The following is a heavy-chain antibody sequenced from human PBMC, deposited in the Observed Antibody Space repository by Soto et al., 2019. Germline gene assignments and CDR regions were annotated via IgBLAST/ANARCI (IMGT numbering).Heavy chain of an antibody. V-gene: IGHV4-39*01. Sequence: SETLSLTCAVSGGSISSRTYYWGWVRQPPGKGLGWIGSMYYSGNAYYNPSLKSRVTRSADTSKNQFSLKLDSVTAADTAVYYCASGLPGSHYFEYWGRGTLVTVSS. CDR1: GGSISSRTYY. D-gene: IGHD2-15*01. J-gene: IGHJ4*02. CDR3: ASGLPGSHYFEY. CDR2: MYYSGNA.